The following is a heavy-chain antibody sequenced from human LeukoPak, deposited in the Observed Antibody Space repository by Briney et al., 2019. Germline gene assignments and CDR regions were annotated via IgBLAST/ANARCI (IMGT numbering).Heavy chain of an antibody. D-gene: IGHD3-9*01. CDR3: ARKRSFAL. CDR1: GDSVSSYY. J-gene: IGHJ4*02. CDR2: IYYSESA. V-gene: IGHV4-59*02. Sequence: SETLSLTCTVSGDSVSSYYWSWIRQPPGKRLEWIGCIYYSESATYNPSLKSRVTISLDTSKNQFFLKLSSVTAADTAVYYCARKRSFALWGQGTLVTVSS.